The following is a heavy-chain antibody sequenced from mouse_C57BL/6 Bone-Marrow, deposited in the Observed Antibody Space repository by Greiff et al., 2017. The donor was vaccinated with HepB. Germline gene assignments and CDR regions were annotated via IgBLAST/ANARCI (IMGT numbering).Heavy chain of an antibody. V-gene: IGHV1-15*01. D-gene: IGHD2-5*01. CDR1: VYTFTDYE. J-gene: IGHJ3*01. CDR3: TRRSNYLAWFAY. Sequence: HLHHSFSYLFIPFSSFTLSFKASVYTFTDYEMHWVKHTPVHCLEWIGAIDPETGGTAYNQKFKGKAILTADKSSSTAYMELRSLTSEDSAVYYCTRRSNYLAWFAYWGQGTLVTVSA. CDR2: IDPETGGT.